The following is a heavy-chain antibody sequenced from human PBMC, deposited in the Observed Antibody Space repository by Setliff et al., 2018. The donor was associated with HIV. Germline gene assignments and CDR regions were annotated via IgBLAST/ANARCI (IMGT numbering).Heavy chain of an antibody. Sequence: ASVKVSCKASGYTFTSYGISWVRQAPGQGLEWMGWISAYNGNTNYAQKLQGRVTMTTDTSTSTAYMELRSLRSDDTAVYYCARDVDYTDAFDIWGQGSLVTVSS. D-gene: IGHD4-4*01. CDR2: ISAYNGNT. V-gene: IGHV1-18*01. CDR3: ARDVDYTDAFDI. J-gene: IGHJ3*02. CDR1: GYTFTSYG.